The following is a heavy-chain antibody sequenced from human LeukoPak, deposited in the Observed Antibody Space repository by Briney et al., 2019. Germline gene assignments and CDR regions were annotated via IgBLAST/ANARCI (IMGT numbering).Heavy chain of an antibody. J-gene: IGHJ4*02. CDR1: GGSISSYY. D-gene: IGHD5-18*01. V-gene: IGHV4-59*01. Sequence: SETLSLTCTVSGGSISSYYWSWIRQPPGKGLEWIGYIYYSGSTNYNSSLKSRVTISVDTSKNQFSLKLSSVTAADTAVYYCARGYSYGSISFDYWGQGTLVTVSS. CDR3: ARGYSYGSISFDY. CDR2: IYYSGST.